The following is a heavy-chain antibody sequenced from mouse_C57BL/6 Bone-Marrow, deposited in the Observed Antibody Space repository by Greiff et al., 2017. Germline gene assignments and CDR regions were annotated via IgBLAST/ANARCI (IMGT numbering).Heavy chain of an antibody. J-gene: IGHJ1*03. CDR3: TREDYYSNSWWYFDV. V-gene: IGHV1-15*01. CDR1: GYTFTDYE. D-gene: IGHD2-5*01. Sequence: VQLQQSGAELVRPGASVTLSCKASGYTFTDYEMHWVKQTPVHGLEWIGAIDPETGGTAYNQKFKGKAILTADKSYSTAYMELRSLTSEDSAVYYCTREDYYSNSWWYFDVWGTGTTVTVSS. CDR2: IDPETGGT.